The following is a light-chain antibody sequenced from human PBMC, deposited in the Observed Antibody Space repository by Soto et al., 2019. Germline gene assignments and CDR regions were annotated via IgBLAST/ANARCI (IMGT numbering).Light chain of an antibody. J-gene: IGKJ5*01. Sequence: DIHLTQSPSFLSPSIVESVTITCPASQVISTSLAWYQVKPGKAPKLLIYAASTLESGVPSRVSGTVSGTEFSLKITSLQPEDFATYYCQQHENLPTFGQGTRLEIK. CDR2: AAS. CDR3: QQHENLPT. CDR1: QVISTS. V-gene: IGKV1-9*01.